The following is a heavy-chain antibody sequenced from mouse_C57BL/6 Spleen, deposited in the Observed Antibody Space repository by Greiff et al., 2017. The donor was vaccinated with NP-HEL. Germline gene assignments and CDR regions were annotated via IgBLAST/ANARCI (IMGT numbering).Heavy chain of an antibody. CDR3: ARNRNGDYDEAFFDY. CDR1: GYTFTSYW. J-gene: IGHJ2*01. D-gene: IGHD2-4*01. V-gene: IGHV1-55*01. CDR2: IYPGSGST. Sequence: QVQLQQPGAELVKPGASVKMSCKASGYTFTSYWITWVKQRPGQGLEWIGDIYPGSGSTNYNEKFKSKATLTVDTSSSTAYMQLSSLTSEDSAVYYWARNRNGDYDEAFFDYWGQGTTLTVSS.